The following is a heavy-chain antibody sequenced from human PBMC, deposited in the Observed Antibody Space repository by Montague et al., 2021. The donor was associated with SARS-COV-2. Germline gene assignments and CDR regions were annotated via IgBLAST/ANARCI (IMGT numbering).Heavy chain of an antibody. V-gene: IGHV4-59*04. Sequence: SETLSLTCTVSGGSISSYYWSWIRQPPGKGLEWIGQIYHSGSTNSNPSLKSRVTISVDTSKNQFSLKLSSVTAADTALYYCRVVPAGIPKGPNFYYMDVWGKGTTVTVSS. CDR2: IYHSGST. CDR1: GGSISSYY. D-gene: IGHD2-2*02. J-gene: IGHJ6*03. CDR3: RVVPAGIPKGPNFYYMDV.